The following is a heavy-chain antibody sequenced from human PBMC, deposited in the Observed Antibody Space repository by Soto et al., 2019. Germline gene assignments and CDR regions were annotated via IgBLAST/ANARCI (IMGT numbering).Heavy chain of an antibody. D-gene: IGHD3-3*01. CDR2: MYYSGST. CDR1: GGSISSSTYH. Sequence: QLQLQESGPGLVKPSETLSLTCNVSGGSISSSTYHWGWIRQPPGKGLEWIGTMYYSGSTYYNPSLKSRVTISINTSNNQCSLKLSSVTAADTAVYYCASTIFPPSNWVDPWGQGTLVTVSS. CDR3: ASTIFPPSNWVDP. V-gene: IGHV4-39*01. J-gene: IGHJ5*02.